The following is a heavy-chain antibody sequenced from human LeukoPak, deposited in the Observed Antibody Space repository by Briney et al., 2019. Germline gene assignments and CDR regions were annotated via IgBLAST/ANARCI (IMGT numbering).Heavy chain of an antibody. J-gene: IGHJ4*02. V-gene: IGHV3-30*02. Sequence: GGSLRLSCAASGFTFSSYGMHWVRQAPGKGLEWVAFIRYDGSNKYYADSVKGRFTISRDNAKNTLYLLMKSLRAEDTAVYYCARDVGWSQYYFDFWGQGTLVTVSS. D-gene: IGHD2-15*01. CDR2: IRYDGSNK. CDR3: ARDVGWSQYYFDF. CDR1: GFTFSSYG.